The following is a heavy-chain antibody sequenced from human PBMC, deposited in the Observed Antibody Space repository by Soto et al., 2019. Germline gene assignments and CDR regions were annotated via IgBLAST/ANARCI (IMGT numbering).Heavy chain of an antibody. Sequence: SETVSLTCAVYGGCFGGYYWSWMRQPPGKGLEWMGGINQSGSTNYNPSLKSRVTISVDMSKNQFSLKLSSVTAADTAVYYCARGGRQQLIPTPISYKIDYCGQGTLVTVS. D-gene: IGHD6-13*01. CDR2: INQSGST. J-gene: IGHJ4*02. CDR3: ARGGRQQLIPTPISYKIDY. CDR1: GGCFGGYY. V-gene: IGHV4-34*01.